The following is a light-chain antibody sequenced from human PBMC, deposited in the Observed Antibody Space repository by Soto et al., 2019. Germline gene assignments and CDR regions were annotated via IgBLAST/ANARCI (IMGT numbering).Light chain of an antibody. CDR2: EGS. CDR1: RSDVGSYYL. V-gene: IGLV2-23*01. J-gene: IGLJ3*02. Sequence: QSALTQPASVSGSPGQSITISCTGTRSDVGSYYLVSCYQQHPGKAPKLIIYEGSKRPSGISNRFSGSKSGNTASLTISGLQAEDEAEYFCSSYARTVLFGGGTKVTVL. CDR3: SSYARTVL.